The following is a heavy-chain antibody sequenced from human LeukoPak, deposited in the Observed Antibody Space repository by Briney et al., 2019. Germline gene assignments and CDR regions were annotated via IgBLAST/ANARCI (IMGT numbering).Heavy chain of an antibody. J-gene: IGHJ6*03. D-gene: IGHD3-10*01. CDR3: ARRITMVRGGYYYMDV. CDR1: GYSFTSYW. V-gene: IGHV5-51*01. Sequence: KYGESLKISCKGSGYSFTSYWIGWVRQMPGKGLEWMGIIYPGDSDTRYSPSFQGQVTISADKSISTAYLQWSSLKASDTAMYYCARRITMVRGGYYYMDVWGKGTTVTVSS. CDR2: IYPGDSDT.